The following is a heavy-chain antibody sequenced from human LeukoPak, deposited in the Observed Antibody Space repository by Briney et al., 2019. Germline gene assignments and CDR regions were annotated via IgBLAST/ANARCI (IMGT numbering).Heavy chain of an antibody. CDR2: INPHSGGT. CDR1: GYTFTSYG. D-gene: IGHD2-21*02. Sequence: ASVKVSCKASGYTFTSYGISWVRQAPGQGLEWMGYINPHSGGTNSPQKFQGRVTMTTDTSISAAYMELSGLISDDTAMYYCVREGNELLSKNFDYWGQGTLVTVSS. J-gene: IGHJ4*02. V-gene: IGHV1-2*02. CDR3: VREGNELLSKNFDY.